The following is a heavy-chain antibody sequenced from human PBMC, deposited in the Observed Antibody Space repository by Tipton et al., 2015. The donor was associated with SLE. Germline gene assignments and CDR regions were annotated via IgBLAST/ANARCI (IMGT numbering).Heavy chain of an antibody. CDR3: ATLTGNNWFDP. CDR2: INYSGST. J-gene: IGHJ5*02. Sequence: TLSLTCTVSGGSIGSSYWCWIRQSPGKGLEWIGYINYSGSTNYNPSLKSRVTISVDTSKNQFSLKVNSIIAADTAVYYCATLTGNNWFDPWGQGTLVTVSS. V-gene: IGHV4-59*08. D-gene: IGHD1-1*01. CDR1: GGSIGSSY.